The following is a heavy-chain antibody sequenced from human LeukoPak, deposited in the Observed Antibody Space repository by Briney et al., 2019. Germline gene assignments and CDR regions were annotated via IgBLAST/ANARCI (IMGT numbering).Heavy chain of an antibody. D-gene: IGHD5-18*01. CDR1: GGSISSYY. V-gene: IGHV4-34*01. J-gene: IGHJ3*02. Sequence: PSETLSLTCTVSGGSISSYYWSWIRQPPGKGLEWIGEINHSGSTNYNPSLKSRVTISVDTSKNQFSLKLSSVTAADTAVYYCARMRGYSYGYDAFDIWGQGTMVTVSS. CDR2: INHSGST. CDR3: ARMRGYSYGYDAFDI.